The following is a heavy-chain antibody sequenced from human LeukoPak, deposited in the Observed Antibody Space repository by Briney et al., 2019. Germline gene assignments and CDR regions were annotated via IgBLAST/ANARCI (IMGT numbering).Heavy chain of an antibody. D-gene: IGHD6-13*01. J-gene: IGHJ5*02. CDR3: ARHLSIFRAAAGTNWFDP. Sequence: GSLRLSCAASGFTFSSYSMNWVRQAPGKGLEWIGEINHSGSTNYNPSLKSRVTISVDTSKNQFSLKLSSVTAADTAVYYCARHLSIFRAAAGTNWFDPWGQGTLVTVSS. CDR2: INHSGST. CDR1: GFTFSSYS. V-gene: IGHV4-34*01.